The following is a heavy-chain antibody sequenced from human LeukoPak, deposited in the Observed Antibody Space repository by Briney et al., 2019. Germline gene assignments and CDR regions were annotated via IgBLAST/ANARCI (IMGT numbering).Heavy chain of an antibody. CDR2: ISGSGGST. CDR3: ARDSWELFPSYFDY. V-gene: IGHV3-23*01. Sequence: PGGSLRLSCAASGFTFSSYAMSWVRQAPGKGLEWVSAISGSGGSTYYADSVKGRFTISRDNAKNSLYLQMNSLRAEDTAVYYCARDSWELFPSYFDYWGQGTLVTVSS. D-gene: IGHD1-26*01. J-gene: IGHJ4*02. CDR1: GFTFSSYA.